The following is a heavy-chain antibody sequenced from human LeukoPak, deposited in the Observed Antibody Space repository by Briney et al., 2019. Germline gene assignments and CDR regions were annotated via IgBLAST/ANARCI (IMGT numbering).Heavy chain of an antibody. CDR3: ARGPIYDFWSGCDEGFDI. Sequence: SETLSLTCTVSGGSISSGSYYWSWIRQPAGKGLEWIGRIYTSGSTQYNPSLKSRDTITVDTSKKQFSLTLRSVTAADTAVYYCARGPIYDFWSGCDEGFDIWGQGTMVTVSS. V-gene: IGHV4-61*02. CDR2: IYTSGST. CDR1: GGSISSGSYY. J-gene: IGHJ3*02. D-gene: IGHD3-3*01.